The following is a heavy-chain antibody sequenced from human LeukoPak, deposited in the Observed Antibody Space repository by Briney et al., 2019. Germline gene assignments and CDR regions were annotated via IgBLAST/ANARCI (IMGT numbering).Heavy chain of an antibody. CDR2: IKQDGSEK. V-gene: IGHV3-7*03. J-gene: IGHJ4*02. D-gene: IGHD2/OR15-2a*01. CDR3: AKDIELGGGLLGAFDY. CDR1: GFTFSSYW. Sequence: GGSLRLSCVASGFTFSSYWMSWVRQAPGKGLEWVANIKQDGSEKYFVDSVKGRFTFSRDNSENSLYLQMNSLRPEDTAVYYCAKDIELGGGLLGAFDYWGQGTLVTVSS.